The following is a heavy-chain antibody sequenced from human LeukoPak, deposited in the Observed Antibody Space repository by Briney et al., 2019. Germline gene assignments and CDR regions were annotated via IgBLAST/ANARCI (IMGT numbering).Heavy chain of an antibody. CDR2: IYYSGST. V-gene: IGHV4-39*07. D-gene: IGHD1-26*01. CDR3: ARVTESGTDP. Sequence: SETLSLTCTVSGGSIRNSDYYWGWIRQPPGKGLEWIGSIYYSGSTYFTPSLKSRVTISVDKSKNQFSLKLSSVTAADTAVYYCARVTESGTDPWGQGTLVTVSS. J-gene: IGHJ5*02. CDR1: GGSIRNSDYY.